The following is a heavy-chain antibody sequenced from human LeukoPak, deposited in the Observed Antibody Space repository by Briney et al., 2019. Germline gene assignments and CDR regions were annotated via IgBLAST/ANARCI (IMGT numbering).Heavy chain of an antibody. CDR2: ISASGVNT. Sequence: PGGSLRLSCAASGFTFSSYAMTWVRQAPGKGLERVSLISASGVNTYYADSVKGRFTISRDNSKNTLSLQMNSLRAEDTAVYYCAKDVRVGGGGMDVWGQGTPVTVSS. D-gene: IGHD1-26*01. CDR3: AKDVRVGGGGMDV. J-gene: IGHJ6*02. CDR1: GFTFSSYA. V-gene: IGHV3-23*01.